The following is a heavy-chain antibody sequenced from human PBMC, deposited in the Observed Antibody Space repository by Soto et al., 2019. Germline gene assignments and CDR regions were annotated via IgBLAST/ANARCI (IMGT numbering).Heavy chain of an antibody. D-gene: IGHD6-13*01. J-gene: IGHJ6*02. CDR2: IWYDGSNK. CDR3: ARSSSWPYYYYGMDV. V-gene: IGHV3-33*01. Sequence: GGSLRLSCAASGFTFSSYGMHWVRQAPGKGLEWVAVIWYDGSNKYYADSVKGRFTISRDNSKNTLYLQMNSLRAEDTAVYYCARSSSWPYYYYGMDVWGQGTTVTVSS. CDR1: GFTFSSYG.